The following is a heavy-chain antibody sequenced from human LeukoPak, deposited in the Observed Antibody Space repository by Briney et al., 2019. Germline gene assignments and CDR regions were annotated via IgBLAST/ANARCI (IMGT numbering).Heavy chain of an antibody. CDR3: ANSASGTHPEY. CDR2: ISGRGGTT. D-gene: IGHD1-1*01. V-gene: IGHV3-23*01. CDR1: GFTFTSFA. Sequence: GGSLRLSCAASGFTFTSFAMSWVRQAPGKGLEWVSAISGRGGTTGYADSVKGRFTISRDNSKNTLYLQMNSLRAEDTAVYYCANSASGTHPEYWGQGTLVTVSS. J-gene: IGHJ4*02.